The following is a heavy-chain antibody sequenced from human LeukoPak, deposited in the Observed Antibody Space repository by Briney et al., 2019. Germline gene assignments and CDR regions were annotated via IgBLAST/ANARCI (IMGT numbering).Heavy chain of an antibody. CDR3: GKDQNVAAAGVPYDY. J-gene: IGHJ4*02. D-gene: IGHD6-13*01. Sequence: AGGSLRLSCAASGFTFSSYAMSWVRQAPGKGLEWVSAITGSGGGTFYADSVKGRFTISRDNSKNTLYLQMNSLRAEDTAVYYCGKDQNVAAAGVPYDYWGQGTLVTVSP. CDR2: ITGSGGGT. V-gene: IGHV3-23*01. CDR1: GFTFSSYA.